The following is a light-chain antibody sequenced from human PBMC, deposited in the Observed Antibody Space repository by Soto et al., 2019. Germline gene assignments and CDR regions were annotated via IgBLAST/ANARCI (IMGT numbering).Light chain of an antibody. J-gene: IGKJ1*01. Sequence: EIVMTQSPATLSVSPGERATLSCRASQSIGSNLAWYQQKPGQAPRLLIYAASIRATDFPARFSGSGSGTECTLTIIGLQSDDFAVYFCHQYNNWPPWTFGHGTKVEIK. CDR3: HQYNNWPPWT. CDR1: QSIGSN. V-gene: IGKV3-15*01. CDR2: AAS.